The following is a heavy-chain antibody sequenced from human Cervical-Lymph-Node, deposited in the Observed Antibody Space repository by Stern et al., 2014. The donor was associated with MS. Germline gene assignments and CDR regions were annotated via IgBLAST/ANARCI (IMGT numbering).Heavy chain of an antibody. D-gene: IGHD3-16*01. CDR2: INPSGGST. J-gene: IGHJ4*02. CDR1: GYTFTYYY. Sequence: QVQLVESGAEVKKPGASVKVSCKASGYTFTYYYMHWVRQAPGPGLEWMGLINPSGGSTTYAQKFQGRVTLTRDTSTSTVYMELSSVRSDDTAVYYCARSIREYAYGCDYWGQGTLVTVSS. CDR3: ARSIREYAYGCDY. V-gene: IGHV1-46*01.